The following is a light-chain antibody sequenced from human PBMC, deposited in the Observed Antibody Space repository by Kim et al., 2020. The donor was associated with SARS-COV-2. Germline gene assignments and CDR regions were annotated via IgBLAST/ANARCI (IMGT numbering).Light chain of an antibody. CDR3: QQYYSTPPS. CDR1: QTVLYNSINKNY. V-gene: IGKV4-1*01. Sequence: RATRNCKSSQTVLYNSINKNYLAWYQQKPGQAPKLLIYWAYIRESGVSDRFSGSGSETDFTLTISSLQAEDVAVYYCQQYYSTPPSFGQGTKLEI. CDR2: WAY. J-gene: IGKJ2*03.